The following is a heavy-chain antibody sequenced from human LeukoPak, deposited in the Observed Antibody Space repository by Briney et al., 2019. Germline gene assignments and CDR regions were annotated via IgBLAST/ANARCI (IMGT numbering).Heavy chain of an antibody. Sequence: KAGGSLRLSCAASGFTFSSYSMNWVRQAPGKGLEWVSCISPTGDSIYYADSVKGRLTISRDNAKNSLYLQMNSLRAEDTALYYCARERKGAVRGSEFDYWGQGTLVTVSS. CDR2: ISPTGDSI. D-gene: IGHD3-10*01. CDR1: GFTFSSYS. CDR3: ARERKGAVRGSEFDY. V-gene: IGHV3-21*01. J-gene: IGHJ4*02.